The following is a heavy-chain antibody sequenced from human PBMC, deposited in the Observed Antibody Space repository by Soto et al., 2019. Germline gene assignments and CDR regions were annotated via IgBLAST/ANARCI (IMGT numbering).Heavy chain of an antibody. CDR1: GGTFSSYT. Sequence: QVQLVQSGAEVKKPGSSVKVSCKASGGTFSSYTISWVRQAPGQGLEWMGRIIPILGIANYAQKFQGSVTITADTATSTAYMELSSLRTEDTAVYYCARGGYCSGGSGYENPGFDYWGQGTLVTVSS. D-gene: IGHD2-15*01. V-gene: IGHV1-69*02. J-gene: IGHJ4*02. CDR2: IIPILGIA. CDR3: ARGGYCSGGSGYENPGFDY.